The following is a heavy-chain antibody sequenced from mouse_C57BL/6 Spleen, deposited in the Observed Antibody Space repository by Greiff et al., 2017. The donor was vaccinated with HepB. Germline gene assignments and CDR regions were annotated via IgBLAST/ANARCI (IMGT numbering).Heavy chain of an antibody. V-gene: IGHV1-81*01. Sequence: QVQLPQSGAELARPGASVKLSCKASCYTFTSHGLSWVKQRTGQGLEWIGEIYPRSGNTYYNEKFKGKATLTADKSSSTAYMELRSLTSEDSAVYFCARSELGLAYTMDCWNRRTSVTVST. CDR3: ARSELGLAYTMDC. CDR2: IYPRSGNT. CDR1: CYTFTSHG. D-gene: IGHD3-3*01. J-gene: IGHJ4*01.